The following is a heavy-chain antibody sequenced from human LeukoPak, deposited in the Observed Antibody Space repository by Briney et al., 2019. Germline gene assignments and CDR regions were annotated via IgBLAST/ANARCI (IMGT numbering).Heavy chain of an antibody. CDR2: ISFDGNTQ. D-gene: IGHD1-26*01. J-gene: IGHJ4*02. Sequence: GGSLRLSCAASGFRFSGYGMHWVRQAPGKGLEWVAVISFDGNTQYLADSVRGRFTISRDNSKTTLDLQMNSLRTEDTALYYCTRASGSYSNFDYWGQGTLVTVSS. V-gene: IGHV3-30*19. CDR1: GFRFSGYG. CDR3: TRASGSYSNFDY.